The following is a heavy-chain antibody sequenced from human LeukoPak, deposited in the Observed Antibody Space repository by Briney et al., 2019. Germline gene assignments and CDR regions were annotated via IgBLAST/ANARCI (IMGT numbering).Heavy chain of an antibody. D-gene: IGHD6-6*01. CDR2: INHSGST. Sequence: ESSETLSLTCAVYGGSSSGYYWSWIRQPPGKGLEWIGEINHSGSTNYNPSLKSRVTISVDTSKNQFSLKLSSVTAADTAVYYCARRDGGIAARQYFDYWGQGTLVTVSS. CDR3: ARRDGGIAARQYFDY. J-gene: IGHJ4*02. CDR1: GGSSSGYY. V-gene: IGHV4-34*01.